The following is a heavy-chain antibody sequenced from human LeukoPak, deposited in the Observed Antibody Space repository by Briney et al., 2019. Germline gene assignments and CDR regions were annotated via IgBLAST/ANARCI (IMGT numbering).Heavy chain of an antibody. Sequence: SETLSLTCIVSDYSITRGYYWGWIRQPPGKGLEWIGEINHSGSTNYNPSLKSRVTISVDTSKNQFSLKLSSVTAADTAVYYCARDRLNYYDSSWFDPWGQGTLVTVSS. CDR3: ARDRLNYYDSSWFDP. CDR1: DYSITRGYY. J-gene: IGHJ5*02. V-gene: IGHV4-38-2*02. CDR2: INHSGST. D-gene: IGHD3-22*01.